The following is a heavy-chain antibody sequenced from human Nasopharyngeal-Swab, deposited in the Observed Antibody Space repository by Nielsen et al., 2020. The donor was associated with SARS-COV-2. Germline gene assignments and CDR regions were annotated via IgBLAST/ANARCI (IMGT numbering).Heavy chain of an antibody. CDR2: TYYRSKWYN. J-gene: IGHJ6*03. D-gene: IGHD2-2*01. CDR3: ARARRTDIVVVPAAPRGYYMDV. Sequence: SETLSLTCAISGDSVSSNSAAWNWIRQSPSRGLEWPGRTYYRSKWYNDYAVSVKSRITINPDTSKNQFSLQLNSVTPEDTAVYYCARARRTDIVVVPAAPRGYYMDVWGKGTTVTVSS. V-gene: IGHV6-1*01. CDR1: GDSVSSNSAA.